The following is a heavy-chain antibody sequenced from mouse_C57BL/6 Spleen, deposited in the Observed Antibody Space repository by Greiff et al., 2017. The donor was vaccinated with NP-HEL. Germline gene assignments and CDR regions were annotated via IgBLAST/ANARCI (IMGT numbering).Heavy chain of an antibody. CDR3: ARSGGTTVVADWYFDV. D-gene: IGHD1-1*01. V-gene: IGHV1-76*01. CDR1: GYTFTDYY. Sequence: QVQLQQSGAELVRPGASVKLSCKASGYTFTDYYINWVKQRPGQGLEWIARIYPGSGNTYYNEKFKGKATLTAEKSSSTAYMQLSSLTSEDSAVYFCARSGGTTVVADWYFDVWGTGTTVTVSS. CDR2: IYPGSGNT. J-gene: IGHJ1*03.